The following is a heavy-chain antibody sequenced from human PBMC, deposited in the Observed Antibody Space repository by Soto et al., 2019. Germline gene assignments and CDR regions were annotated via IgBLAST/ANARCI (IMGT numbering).Heavy chain of an antibody. CDR2: VYPRDSDT. J-gene: IGHJ4*02. D-gene: IGHD2-15*01. Sequence: PGESLKISCKASGYIFIDYWIGWVRQMPGKGLEWMGIVYPRDSDTRYSPSFQGQVTISADRSTGTAFLQWRSLKASDTALYYCARPQPPAYSIHFNSCGQGPLVTVSS. V-gene: IGHV5-51*01. CDR1: GYIFIDYW. CDR3: ARPQPPAYSIHFNS.